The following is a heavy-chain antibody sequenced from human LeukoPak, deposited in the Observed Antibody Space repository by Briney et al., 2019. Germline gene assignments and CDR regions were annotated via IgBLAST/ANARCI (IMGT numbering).Heavy chain of an antibody. CDR3: AKDRSRIAAAGTPFDY. Sequence: PGGSLRLSCAASGFTFSSYGMHWVRQAPGKGLEWVAFIRYDGSNKYYADSVKGRFTISRDNSKNTLYLQMNSLRAEDTAVYYCAKDRSRIAAAGTPFDYWGQRTLVTVSS. CDR1: GFTFSSYG. V-gene: IGHV3-30*02. D-gene: IGHD6-13*01. J-gene: IGHJ4*02. CDR2: IRYDGSNK.